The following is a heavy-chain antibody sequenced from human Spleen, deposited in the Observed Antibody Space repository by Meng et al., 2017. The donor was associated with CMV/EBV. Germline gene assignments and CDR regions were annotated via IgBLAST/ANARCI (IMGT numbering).Heavy chain of an antibody. CDR3: ARGKYLQTNTYPSRYYYYYAMDV. V-gene: IGHV1-69*10. D-gene: IGHD2/OR15-2a*01. Sequence: SVKVSCKASGGFFKNFAINWLRQAPGQGPEWMGAIIPLLGVTAYARNFQGRVTITADTSTTTAYMELSSLGSEDTAVFFCARGKYLQTNTYPSRYYYYYAMDVWGQGTTVTVSS. CDR1: GGFFKNFA. CDR2: IIPLLGVT. J-gene: IGHJ6*02.